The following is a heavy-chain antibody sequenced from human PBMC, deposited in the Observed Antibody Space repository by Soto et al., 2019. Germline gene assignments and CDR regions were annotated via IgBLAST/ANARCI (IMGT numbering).Heavy chain of an antibody. CDR2: ISDSGRT. J-gene: IGHJ5*02. V-gene: IGHV4-31*03. CDR1: GGSISSGNSY. Sequence: QVQLQESGPGLVKPSQTLSLTCTVSGGSISSGNSYWSWIPQHPGKGLEWIGYISDSGRTYHNPSHMSRVIISAHTSKNQFSLKLSSVNAADTAVYYCVCARGYGDLALYHWGQGNPVTRSS. CDR3: VCARGYGDLALYH. D-gene: IGHD6-13*01.